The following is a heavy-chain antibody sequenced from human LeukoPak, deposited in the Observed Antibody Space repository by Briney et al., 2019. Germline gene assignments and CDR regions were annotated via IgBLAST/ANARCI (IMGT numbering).Heavy chain of an antibody. V-gene: IGHV1-69*04. CDR1: VGTFISYA. D-gene: IGHD4-17*01. Sequence: SVTVSFKSSVGTFISYAISWVRQAPGQGREWMGRIIPILGIANYAQKFQGRVTITADKSTSTAYMELSSLRSEDTAVYYCARGDYGNNWFDPWGQGTLVTVSS. CDR3: ARGDYGNNWFDP. CDR2: IIPILGIA. J-gene: IGHJ5*02.